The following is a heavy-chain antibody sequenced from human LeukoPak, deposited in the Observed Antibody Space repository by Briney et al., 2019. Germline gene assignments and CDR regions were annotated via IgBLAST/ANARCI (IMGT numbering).Heavy chain of an antibody. CDR1: GASISGHY. Sequence: PSETLSLTCTVSGASISGHYWSWIRQPPGKGLEWIGYIHFSESTKYNPSLKSRVIISMDTSKTQFFLKLTSVTAADSAVYYCARTGGVGDWGQGTLVTVSS. V-gene: IGHV4-59*11. CDR3: ARTGGVGD. D-gene: IGHD3-16*01. CDR2: IHFSEST. J-gene: IGHJ4*02.